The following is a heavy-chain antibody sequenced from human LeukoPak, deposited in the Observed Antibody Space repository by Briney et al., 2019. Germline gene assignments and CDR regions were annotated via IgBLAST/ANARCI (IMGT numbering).Heavy chain of an antibody. Sequence: SETLSLTCTVSGGSISGYYWNWIRQPAGKGLEWIGRIYTDGGTSYNPSLKSRATMSIDTSKNQFSLKLSSVTAADTAVYYCTREPVPWGQGTLVTVSS. V-gene: IGHV4-4*07. CDR2: IYTDGGT. CDR3: TREPVP. CDR1: GGSISGYY. J-gene: IGHJ5*02.